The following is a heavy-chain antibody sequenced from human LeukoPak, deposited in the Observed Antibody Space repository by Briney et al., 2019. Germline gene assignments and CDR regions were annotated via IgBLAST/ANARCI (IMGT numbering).Heavy chain of an antibody. V-gene: IGHV4-30-4*08. Sequence: SETLSLTCTVSGGSISSSSYYWGWIRQPPGKGLEWIGYIYYSGSTYYNPSLKSRVTISVDTSKNQFSLKLSSVTAADTAVYYCASLRAIATFGYWGQGTLVTVSS. D-gene: IGHD1-26*01. CDR1: GGSISSSSYY. CDR2: IYYSGST. J-gene: IGHJ4*02. CDR3: ASLRAIATFGY.